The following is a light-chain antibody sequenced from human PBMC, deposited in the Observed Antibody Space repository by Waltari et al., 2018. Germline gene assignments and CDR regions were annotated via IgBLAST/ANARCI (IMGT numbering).Light chain of an antibody. Sequence: EIVLTQSPGTLSLSPGERATLPCRASQSVSRTLAWYQQKAGQAPMLLIYDASSRATDIPDRFSGSGSGTDFSLTISRLEPEDFAVYYCQKYGTHPATFGQGTRVEIK. CDR1: QSVSRT. CDR2: DAS. J-gene: IGKJ1*01. CDR3: QKYGTHPAT. V-gene: IGKV3-20*01.